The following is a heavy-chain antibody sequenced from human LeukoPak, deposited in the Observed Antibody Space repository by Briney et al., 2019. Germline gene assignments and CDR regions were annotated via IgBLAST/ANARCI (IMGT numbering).Heavy chain of an antibody. Sequence: SETLSLTCAGYGGSFSGYYRSGIRQPPGKGLEGMGEINHSGSTNYNPSLKSRVTISVDTSKNQFSLKLSSVTAADTAVYYCARGRVEEYPAAFDIWGQGTMVTVSS. CDR2: INHSGST. V-gene: IGHV4-34*01. CDR1: GGSFSGYY. CDR3: ARGRVEEYPAAFDI. D-gene: IGHD2/OR15-2a*01. J-gene: IGHJ3*02.